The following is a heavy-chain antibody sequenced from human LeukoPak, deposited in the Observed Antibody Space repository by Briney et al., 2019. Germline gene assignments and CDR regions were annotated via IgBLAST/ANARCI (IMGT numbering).Heavy chain of an antibody. J-gene: IGHJ5*02. CDR2: IYYSGST. D-gene: IGHD3-22*01. V-gene: IGHV4-59*01. CDR3: ARDRGGYPFDP. CDR1: GGSISSYY. Sequence: SETLSLTCTVSGGSISSYYWSWIRQPPGKGLEWIGYIYYSGSTNYNPSLKSRVTISVDTSKNQFSLKLSSVTAADTAVYYCARDRGGYPFDPWGQGTLVTVSS.